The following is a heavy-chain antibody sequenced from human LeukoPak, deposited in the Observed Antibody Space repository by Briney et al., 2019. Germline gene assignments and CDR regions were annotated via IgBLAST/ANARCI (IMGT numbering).Heavy chain of an antibody. V-gene: IGHV3-21*01. Sequence: PGGSLRLSCGASGFAFSDYSMNWVRQAPGKGLAWVASITSAGGYIYYADSVKGRFTISRDNAQNSLFLQMNSLRDEDTAVYFCATSGGFVLPNAITGNWYMDVWGRGTSVTV. D-gene: IGHD3-10*01. J-gene: IGHJ6*03. CDR1: GFAFSDYS. CDR2: ITSAGGYI. CDR3: ATSGGFVLPNAITGNWYMDV.